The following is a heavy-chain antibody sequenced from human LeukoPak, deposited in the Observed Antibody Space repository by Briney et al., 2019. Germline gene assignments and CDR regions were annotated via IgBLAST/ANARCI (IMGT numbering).Heavy chain of an antibody. CDR2: INSDGSST. CDR1: GFTFSSYW. V-gene: IGHV3-74*01. J-gene: IGHJ6*02. Sequence: PGRSLRLSCEASGFTFSSYWMHWVRQAPGKGLVWVSRINSDGSSTRYADAVKGRFTISRDNAKNTLYLQMNSLRAEDTAVYYCARELADAYYYYGMDVWGQGTTVTVSS. D-gene: IGHD2-15*01. CDR3: ARELADAYYYYGMDV.